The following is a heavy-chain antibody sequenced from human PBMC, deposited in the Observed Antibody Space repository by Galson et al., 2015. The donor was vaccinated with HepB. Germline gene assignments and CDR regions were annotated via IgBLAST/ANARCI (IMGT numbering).Heavy chain of an antibody. CDR1: GFTFSSYS. V-gene: IGHV3-21*01. CDR2: ISSSSSYI. J-gene: IGHJ4*02. Sequence: SLRLSCAASGFTFSSYSMNWVRQAPGKGLEWVSSISSSSSYIYYADSVKGRFTISRDNAKNSLYLQMNSLRAEDTAVYYCARGLPSETTWLAPFDYWGQGTLVTVSS. CDR3: ARGLPSETTWLAPFDY. D-gene: IGHD6-19*01.